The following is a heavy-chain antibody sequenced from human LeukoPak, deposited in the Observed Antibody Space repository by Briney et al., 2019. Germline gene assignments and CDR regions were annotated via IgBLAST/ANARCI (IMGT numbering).Heavy chain of an antibody. Sequence: SETLSLTCTVSGGSISSGDYYWSWIRQPPGKGLEWIGYIYYSGSTYYNPSLKSRVTISVDTSKNQFSLKLSSVTAADTAVYYCARASDGSLDAFDIWGQGTMVTVSS. CDR1: GGSISSGDYY. J-gene: IGHJ3*02. CDR2: IYYSGST. V-gene: IGHV4-30-4*01. CDR3: ARASDGSLDAFDI. D-gene: IGHD5-24*01.